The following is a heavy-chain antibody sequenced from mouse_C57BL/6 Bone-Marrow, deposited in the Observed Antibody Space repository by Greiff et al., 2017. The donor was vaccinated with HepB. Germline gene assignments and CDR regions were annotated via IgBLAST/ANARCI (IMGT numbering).Heavy chain of an antibody. D-gene: IGHD1-1*01. CDR2: ISSGGSYT. CDR1: GFTFSSYG. CDR3: ARHQGYGSRWFAY. V-gene: IGHV5-6*01. J-gene: IGHJ3*01. Sequence: EVKLMESGGDLVKPGGSLKLSCAASGFTFSSYGMSWVRQTPDKRLEWVATISSGGSYTYYPDSVKGRFTIYRDNAKNTLYLQMSSLKSEDTAMYYCARHQGYGSRWFAYWGQGTLVTVSA.